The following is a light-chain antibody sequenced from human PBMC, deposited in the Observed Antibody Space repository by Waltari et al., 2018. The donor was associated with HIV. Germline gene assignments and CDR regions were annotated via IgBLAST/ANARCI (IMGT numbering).Light chain of an antibody. CDR2: LNSDGSH. J-gene: IGLJ3*02. Sequence: QLVLTQSPSASASLGASIKFTCTLSSGHSNYDIAWHQQQPEKGPRYLMKLNSDGSHSKGDGIPDRFSGSSSGAERYLTSSSLQSEDEADYYCQTWDTGIRVFGGGTKLTVL. CDR1: SGHSNYD. CDR3: QTWDTGIRV. V-gene: IGLV4-69*01.